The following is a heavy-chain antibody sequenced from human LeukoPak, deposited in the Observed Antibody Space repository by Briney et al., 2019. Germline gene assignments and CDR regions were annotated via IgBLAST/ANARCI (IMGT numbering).Heavy chain of an antibody. Sequence: PGGSLRLSCEASGFSSSAHTMNWVRQAPGKGLEWVSAISGSGGSTYYADSVKGRFTISRDNSKNTLYLQMNSLRAEDTAVYYCAKWGSYSSSWYEDYWGQGTLVTVSS. CDR1: GFSSSAHT. V-gene: IGHV3-23*01. CDR2: ISGSGGST. CDR3: AKWGSYSSSWYEDY. J-gene: IGHJ4*02. D-gene: IGHD6-13*01.